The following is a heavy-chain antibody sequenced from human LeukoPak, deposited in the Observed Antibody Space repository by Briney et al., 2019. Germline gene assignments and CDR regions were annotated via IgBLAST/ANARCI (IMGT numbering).Heavy chain of an antibody. Sequence: GGSLRLSCAASGXTFGDHFFDWVRXAPGKGLEWVGRSRDKANSHTTEYAASVKGRFTISRDDSKNSVYLQMNSLKAEDTAVYYCATFFGSDFGYWGQGTLVTVSS. J-gene: IGHJ4*02. CDR3: ATFFGSDFGY. D-gene: IGHD5-12*01. CDR2: SRDKANSHTT. V-gene: IGHV3-72*01. CDR1: GXTFGDHF.